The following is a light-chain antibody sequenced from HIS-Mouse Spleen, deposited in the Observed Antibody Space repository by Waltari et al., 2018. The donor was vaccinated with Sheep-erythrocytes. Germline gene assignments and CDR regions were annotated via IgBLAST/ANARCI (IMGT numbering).Light chain of an antibody. J-gene: IGLJ1*01. CDR2: DVS. Sequence: QSALTQPASVSGSPGQSITISCTGTSSHVGGYNYVPWYQQHPGKAPKLMIYDVSKRPSGVPDRFSGSKSGNTASLTISGLQAEDEADYYCCSYAGSYNHVFATGTKVTVL. CDR1: SSHVGGYNY. CDR3: CSYAGSYNHV. V-gene: IGLV2-11*01.